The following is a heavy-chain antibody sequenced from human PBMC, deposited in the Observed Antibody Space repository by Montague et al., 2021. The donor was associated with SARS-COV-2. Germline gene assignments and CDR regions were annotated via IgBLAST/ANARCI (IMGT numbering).Heavy chain of an antibody. V-gene: IGHV4-59*01. J-gene: IGHJ4*02. CDR1: GGSISSYY. CDR3: ARVFPRWLQLDPYFDY. Sequence: SETLSLTCTVSGGSISSYYWSWIRQPPGKGLEWIGYIYYSGSTNYNPSLKSRVTISVDTFKNQFSLKLSSVTAADTAVYYCARVFPRWLQLDPYFDYWGQGTLVTVSS. CDR2: IYYSGST. D-gene: IGHD5-24*01.